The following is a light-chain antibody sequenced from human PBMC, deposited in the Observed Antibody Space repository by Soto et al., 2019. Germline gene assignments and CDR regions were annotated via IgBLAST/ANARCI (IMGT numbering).Light chain of an antibody. CDR3: LQDYNYPRT. V-gene: IGKV3-11*01. CDR2: DAS. Sequence: ELVLTQSPATLSLSPGGSATLSCRASQSVSRYLAWYQQKPGQPLRLLIYDASKRAAGIPARFSGSGSGTDFTLTISSLEPEDFATYYCLQDYNYPRTFGQGTKVEIK. CDR1: QSVSRY. J-gene: IGKJ1*01.